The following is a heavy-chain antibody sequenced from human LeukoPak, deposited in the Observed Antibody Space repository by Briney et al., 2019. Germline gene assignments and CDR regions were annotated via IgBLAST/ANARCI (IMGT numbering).Heavy chain of an antibody. Sequence: ASVKVSCKASGYTFTAYGISWVRQVPGQGLEWMGWISAYNGNTNYAQKLQGRVTMTTDTSTSTAYMELRSLRSDDTAVYYCARDGLYCSSTSCNFDYWGQGTLVTVSS. CDR2: ISAYNGNT. J-gene: IGHJ4*02. D-gene: IGHD2-2*01. CDR1: GYTFTAYG. V-gene: IGHV1-18*01. CDR3: ARDGLYCSSTSCNFDY.